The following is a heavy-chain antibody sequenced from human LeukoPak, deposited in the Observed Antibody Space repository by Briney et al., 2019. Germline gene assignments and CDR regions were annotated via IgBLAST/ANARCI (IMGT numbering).Heavy chain of an antibody. V-gene: IGHV3-48*01. CDR2: SSSSSSSI. J-gene: IGHJ3*02. CDR1: GFTFSSYS. D-gene: IGHD3-22*01. CDR3: ARKGYYSQAFDM. Sequence: PGGPLRLSCAASGFTFSSYSMNWVRQAPGKGLEWVSYSYSSSSSSSIYYADSVKGRFTISRDNAKNSLYLQMNSLRAEDTAVYYCARKGYYSQAFDMWGQGTMVTVSS.